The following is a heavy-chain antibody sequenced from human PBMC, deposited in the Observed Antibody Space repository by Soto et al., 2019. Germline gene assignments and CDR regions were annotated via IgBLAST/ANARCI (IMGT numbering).Heavy chain of an antibody. V-gene: IGHV1-2*04. D-gene: IGHD6-13*01. Sequence: QVQLVQSGAEVKKPGASVKVSCKSSGYVFTGYYMHWVRQAPGQGLEWLGWINPISGDTKYAQKFKGWVTMTRDTSSNTVYMELTRLRSDDTAVYCCARDYGAAAGTSLNWFDPWGQGTLVTVPS. CDR1: GYVFTGYY. CDR2: INPISGDT. J-gene: IGHJ5*02. CDR3: ARDYGAAAGTSLNWFDP.